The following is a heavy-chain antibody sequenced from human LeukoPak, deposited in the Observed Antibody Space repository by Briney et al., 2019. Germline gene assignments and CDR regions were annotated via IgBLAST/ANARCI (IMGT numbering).Heavy chain of an antibody. J-gene: IGHJ6*03. Sequence: PGGSLRLSCAASGFTFSSYGMSWVRQAPGKGLEWVSGISGSGGKTDYADSVKGRFTISRDNSKNTLYLLMNSLRAEDTAVYYCAKEVGVGHMDVWGKGTTVTVSS. D-gene: IGHD2-15*01. CDR3: AKEVGVGHMDV. CDR2: ISGSGGKT. V-gene: IGHV3-23*01. CDR1: GFTFSSYG.